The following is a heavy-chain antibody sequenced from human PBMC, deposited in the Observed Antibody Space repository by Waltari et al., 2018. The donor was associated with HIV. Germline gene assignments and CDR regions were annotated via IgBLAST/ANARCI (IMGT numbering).Heavy chain of an antibody. CDR2: ISGSGGST. V-gene: IGHV3-23*01. CDR1: GFTFSSYA. CDR3: AKGNYMDTFLDY. J-gene: IGHJ4*02. Sequence: EVQLLESGGGLVQPGGSLRLSCAASGFTFSSYAMSWVRQAPGKGLGWVSAISGSGGSTYYADSVKGRFTISRDNSKNTLYLQMNSLRAEDTAVYYCAKGNYMDTFLDYWGQGTLVTVSS. D-gene: IGHD5-18*01.